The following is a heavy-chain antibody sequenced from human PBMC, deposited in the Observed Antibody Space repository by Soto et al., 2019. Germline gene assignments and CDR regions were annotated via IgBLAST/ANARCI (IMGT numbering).Heavy chain of an antibody. CDR2: ISYDGSNK. J-gene: IGHJ4*02. CDR3: AKESPTHDYGDY. Sequence: QVQLVESGGGVVQPGRSLRLSCAASGFTFSSYGMHWVRQAPGKGLEWVAVISYDGSNKYYADSVKGRFTISRDNSKNTLYLQMNSLRAEDTAVYYCAKESPTHDYGDYWGQGTLVTVSS. V-gene: IGHV3-30*18. CDR1: GFTFSSYG.